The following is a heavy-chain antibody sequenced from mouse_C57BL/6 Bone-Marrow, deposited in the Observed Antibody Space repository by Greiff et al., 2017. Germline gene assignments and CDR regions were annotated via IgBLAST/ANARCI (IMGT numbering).Heavy chain of an antibody. Sequence: QVQLQQPGAELVKPGASVKLSCKASGYTFTSYWMHWVKQRPGRGLEWIGRIDPNSGGTKYNEKFKSKATLTVDKPSSTAYMQLSSLTSEDSAVYYCARGDYYGSSPAWFAYWGQGTLVTVSA. CDR2: IDPNSGGT. CDR1: GYTFTSYW. V-gene: IGHV1-72*01. J-gene: IGHJ3*01. D-gene: IGHD1-1*01. CDR3: ARGDYYGSSPAWFAY.